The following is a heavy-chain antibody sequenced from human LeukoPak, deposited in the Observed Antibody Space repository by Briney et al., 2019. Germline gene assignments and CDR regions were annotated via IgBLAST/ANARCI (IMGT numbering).Heavy chain of an antibody. V-gene: IGHV1-18*01. D-gene: IGHD1-26*01. CDR3: AREDRIVGATDY. CDR1: GYTFTSYG. CDR2: ISAYNGNT. Sequence: ASVKVSCKASGYTFTSYGISWVRQAPGQGLERMGWISAYNGNTNYAQKLQGRVTKTTDTSTSTAYMELRSLRSDDTAVYYCAREDRIVGATDYWGQGTLVTVSS. J-gene: IGHJ4*02.